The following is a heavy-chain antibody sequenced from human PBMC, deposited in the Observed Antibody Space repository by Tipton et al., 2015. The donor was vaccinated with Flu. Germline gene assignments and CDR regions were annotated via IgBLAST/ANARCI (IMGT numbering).Heavy chain of an antibody. CDR3: ARDERGGYYYYMDV. D-gene: IGHD3-16*01. CDR1: GFTFSSYG. CDR2: IWYDGSNK. J-gene: IGHJ6*03. V-gene: IGHV3-33*01. Sequence: RSLRLPCAASGFTFSSYGMHWVRQAPGKGLEWVAVIWYDGSNKYYADSVKGRFTISRDNSKNTLYLQMNSLRAEDTAVYYCARDERGGYYYYMDVWGKGTTVTVSS.